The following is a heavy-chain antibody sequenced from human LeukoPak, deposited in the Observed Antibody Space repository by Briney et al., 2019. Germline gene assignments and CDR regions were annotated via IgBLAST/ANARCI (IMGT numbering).Heavy chain of an antibody. Sequence: GASVKVSCTASGYTFTSNHIHWVRQAPGQGLEWMGWINTNTGNPTYAQGFTGRFVLSLDTSVSTAYLQISSLKAEDTAVYYCARAEEIETGYSYGRSWGQGTLVTVSS. CDR1: GYTFTSNH. V-gene: IGHV7-4-1*02. CDR2: INTNTGNP. CDR3: ARAEEIETGYSYGRS. D-gene: IGHD5-18*01. J-gene: IGHJ4*02.